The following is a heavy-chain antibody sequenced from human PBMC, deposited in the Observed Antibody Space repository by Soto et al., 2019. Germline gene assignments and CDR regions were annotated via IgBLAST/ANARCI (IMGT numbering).Heavy chain of an antibody. D-gene: IGHD3-10*01. J-gene: IGHJ5*02. Sequence: QITLKESGPTLVKPTQTLTLTCTFSGFSRSTSGVGVGWIRRPPVKALEWLALIYLDDDKRYSPSLKSRLTSTKDNSKNHVLLTITNMDPVDPATYYCAHSSYYGRVNWFDPWGQGTLVTVSS. CDR3: AHSSYYGRVNWFDP. CDR2: IYLDDDK. CDR1: GFSRSTSGVG. V-gene: IGHV2-5*02.